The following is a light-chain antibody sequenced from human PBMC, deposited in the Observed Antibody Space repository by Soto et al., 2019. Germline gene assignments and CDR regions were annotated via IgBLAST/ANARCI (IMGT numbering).Light chain of an antibody. J-gene: IGKJ4*01. CDR1: QSVSSN. Sequence: EILMTQSPATLSVSPGEGATLSCRASQSVSSNLAWYQQKVGQAPRLLIYGASIRATGIPARFSGSGSGTEFTLTISSLQSEDFAVYFCQQYNNWPPLTFGGGTKVEIK. CDR3: QQYNNWPPLT. V-gene: IGKV3D-15*01. CDR2: GAS.